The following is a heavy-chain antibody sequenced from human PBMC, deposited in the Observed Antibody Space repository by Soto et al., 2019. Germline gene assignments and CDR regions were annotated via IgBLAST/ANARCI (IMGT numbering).Heavy chain of an antibody. J-gene: IGHJ4*02. V-gene: IGHV1-3*01. CDR2: INAGNGNT. CDR1: GYTFTSYA. CDR3: ARGRYYYDSSGYANKNYYFDY. Sequence: GASVKVSCKASGYTFTSYAMHWVRQAPGQRLEWMGWINAGNGNTKYSQKFQGRVTITRDTSASTAYMELSSLRSEDTAVYYCARGRYYYDSSGYANKNYYFDYWGQGTLVTVSS. D-gene: IGHD3-22*01.